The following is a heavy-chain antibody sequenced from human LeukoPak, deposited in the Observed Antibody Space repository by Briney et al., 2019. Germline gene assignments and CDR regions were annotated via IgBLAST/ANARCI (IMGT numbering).Heavy chain of an antibody. J-gene: IGHJ4*02. CDR2: INHSGNT. Sequence: SETLSLTCAVYGGSFSGYYWSWIRQPPGKGLEWIGEINHSGNTNYNPSLKSRVTISVDTSKNQFSLKLSSVTAADTAVYYCAREGGYSSSFVDYWGQETLVTVSS. CDR1: GGSFSGYY. CDR3: AREGGYSSSFVDY. D-gene: IGHD6-13*01. V-gene: IGHV4-34*01.